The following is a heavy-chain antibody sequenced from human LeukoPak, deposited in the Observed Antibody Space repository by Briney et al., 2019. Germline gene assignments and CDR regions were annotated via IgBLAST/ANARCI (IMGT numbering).Heavy chain of an antibody. D-gene: IGHD3-10*01. V-gene: IGHV4-39*07. CDR2: IIHSGRT. J-gene: IGHJ6*03. CDR3: ARGLREFGYYYYHMDV. Sequence: PSEALSLTCAVSGASISGSGYYWGWIRQPPGKGLEWIGEIIHSGRTNYNPSLKSRVTISADTSKNQFSLKLRSVTAADTAVYYCARGLREFGYYYYHMDVWGKGTTVTVSS. CDR1: GASISGSGYY.